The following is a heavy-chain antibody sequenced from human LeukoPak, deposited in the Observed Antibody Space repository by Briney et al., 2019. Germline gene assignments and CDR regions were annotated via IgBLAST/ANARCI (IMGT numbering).Heavy chain of an antibody. V-gene: IGHV3-30*18. D-gene: IGHD2-2*01. J-gene: IGHJ3*02. CDR2: ISYDASNK. CDR3: AKNPDEGLVVVPAAPGFDI. Sequence: GRSLRLSRAASGFNFSSYGMHWVRQAPGKGLEWVAVISYDASNKYYADSVKGRFTISRDKSKNMLYQQMNSLRAEDTTVYYCAKNPDEGLVVVPAAPGFDIWGQGTMVTVSS. CDR1: GFNFSSYG.